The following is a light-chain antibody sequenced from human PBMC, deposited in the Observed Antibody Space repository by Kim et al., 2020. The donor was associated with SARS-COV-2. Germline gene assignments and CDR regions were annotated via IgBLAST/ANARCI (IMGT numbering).Light chain of an antibody. CDR3: AVWDNALSAVV. CDR2: DNH. V-gene: IGLV1-51*01. Sequence: QSVLTQSPSVSAAPGQTVTISCSGSSSNIGFNYVSWCQLLPGTAPRLLIYDNHKRPSEIPDRFSGSTSGTSATLVITGLQTGDEADYYCAVWDNALSAVVFGGGTGLTVL. J-gene: IGLJ2*01. CDR1: SSNIGFNY.